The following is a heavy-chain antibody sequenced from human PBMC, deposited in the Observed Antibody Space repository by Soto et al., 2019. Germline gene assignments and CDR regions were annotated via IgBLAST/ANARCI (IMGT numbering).Heavy chain of an antibody. CDR3: AKLPYVDIVATIYFT. Sequence: EVQLLESGGGLVQPGGSLRLSCAASGFPFSSYAMSWVRQAPGKGLEWVSAISGSGGSTYYADSVKGRFTISRDNSKNTLYLPMNSLRAEDTAVYYCAKLPYVDIVATIYFTWGQGTLVTVSS. D-gene: IGHD5-12*01. J-gene: IGHJ5*02. CDR2: ISGSGGST. CDR1: GFPFSSYA. V-gene: IGHV3-23*01.